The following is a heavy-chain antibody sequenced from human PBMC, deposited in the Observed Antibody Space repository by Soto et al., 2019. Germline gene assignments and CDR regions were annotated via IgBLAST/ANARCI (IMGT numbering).Heavy chain of an antibody. V-gene: IGHV1-3*01. CDR3: TRDYYDSSGYYPKFDY. D-gene: IGHD3-22*01. Sequence: ASVKVSCKVSGYTLTYYTVHWVRQAPGQRLEWMGWINASDGNTKYSPNFQGRVTITKDTSASTVYMELSSLRSEDTAVYFCTRDYYDSSGYYPKFDYWGQGTLVTVSS. CDR1: GYTLTYYT. CDR2: INASDGNT. J-gene: IGHJ4*02.